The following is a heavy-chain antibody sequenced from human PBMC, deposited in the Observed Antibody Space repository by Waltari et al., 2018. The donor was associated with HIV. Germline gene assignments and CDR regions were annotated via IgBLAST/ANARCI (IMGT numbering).Heavy chain of an antibody. CDR1: GFTFRCNG. CDR2: ISYDGSNN. Sequence: QVQLVESGGGVVQPGGSLRLSCIVSGFTFRCNGMHWVRQAPGKGLEWVSFISYDGSNNYYANSVKGRFTISRDNSRNMVFLQMNSLRADDTAVYYCAKDATAKYFFDYWGQGTLVTVSS. CDR3: AKDATAKYFFDY. V-gene: IGHV3-30*18. D-gene: IGHD2-21*02. J-gene: IGHJ4*02.